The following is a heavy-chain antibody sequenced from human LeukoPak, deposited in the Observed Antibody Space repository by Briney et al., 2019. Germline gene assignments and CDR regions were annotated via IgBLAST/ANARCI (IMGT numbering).Heavy chain of an antibody. J-gene: IGHJ3*01. CDR1: GFTLSDYW. CDR2: INLDGSWT. V-gene: IGHV3-74*01. Sequence: PGGSLRLSCPVSGFTLSDYWMHWVRQAPGKGLVWVSHINLDGSWTGYADSVKGRFTFSKDDAKNTVYLQMNSLRAEDTAVYYCARDFPGTEDAFDVWGQGTMVTVSS. CDR3: ARDFPGTEDAFDV.